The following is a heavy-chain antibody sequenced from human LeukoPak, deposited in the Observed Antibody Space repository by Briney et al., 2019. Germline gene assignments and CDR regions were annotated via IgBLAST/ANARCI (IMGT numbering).Heavy chain of an antibody. Sequence: GGSLRLSCAASGFTFSNYWMNWVRQAPGKGLEWVANIKQDGNEKYYVDSVKGRFTISRDNAKNSLYLQMNSLRSEDTAVYYCALYKPLEVRGDAFDIWGQGTMVTVSS. V-gene: IGHV3-7*03. CDR3: ALYKPLEVRGDAFDI. CDR2: IKQDGNEK. J-gene: IGHJ3*02. CDR1: GFTFSNYW. D-gene: IGHD1-1*01.